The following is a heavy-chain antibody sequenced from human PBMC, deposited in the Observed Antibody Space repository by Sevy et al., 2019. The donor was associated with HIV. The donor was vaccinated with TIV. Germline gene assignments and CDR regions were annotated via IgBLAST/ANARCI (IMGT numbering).Heavy chain of an antibody. Sequence: GGSLRLSCAASGFTFNNYAMSWVRQAPGKGLEGKGLEWVSTISSGGGGTYYADSVRGRFTISRDNSKNTLYLQVNSLRVEDTAVYYGAKHYIHDIADGWYFDLWGRGTLVTVSS. J-gene: IGHJ2*01. CDR3: AKHYIHDIADGWYFDL. D-gene: IGHD6-13*01. CDR1: GFTFNNYA. CDR2: ISSGGGGT. V-gene: IGHV3-23*01.